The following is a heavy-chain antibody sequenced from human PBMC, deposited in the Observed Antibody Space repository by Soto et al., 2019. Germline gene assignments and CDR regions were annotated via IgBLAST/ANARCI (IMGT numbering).Heavy chain of an antibody. Sequence: QVQLVQSGAEEKKPGASVKVSCKASGYTFTSYAMHWVRQAPGQSLEWMGWINAGNGNTKYSQKFQGRVTITRDTSASTAYMDLSSLRSEDTAVYYCATYYDFWSGYSDWGQGTLVTVSS. D-gene: IGHD3-3*01. CDR1: GYTFTSYA. CDR2: INAGNGNT. V-gene: IGHV1-3*05. J-gene: IGHJ4*02. CDR3: ATYYDFWSGYSD.